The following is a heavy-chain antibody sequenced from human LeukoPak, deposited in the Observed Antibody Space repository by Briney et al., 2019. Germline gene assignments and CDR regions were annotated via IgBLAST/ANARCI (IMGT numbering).Heavy chain of an antibody. CDR3: ARDPPIGGADVFDI. V-gene: IGHV1-2*02. J-gene: IGHJ3*02. Sequence: ASVKVSCKASGYTFTDYYMHWVRQAPGQGFEWVGWINPNSGGTNYAQKFQGRVTMTRDTSISTAYMELSRLRSDDTAVYYCARDPPIGGADVFDIWGQGTMVTVSS. CDR1: GYTFTDYY. D-gene: IGHD3-10*01. CDR2: INPNSGGT.